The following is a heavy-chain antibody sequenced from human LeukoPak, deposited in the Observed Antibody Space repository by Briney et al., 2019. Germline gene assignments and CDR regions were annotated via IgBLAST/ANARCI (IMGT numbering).Heavy chain of an antibody. Sequence: GGSLRLSCAASGFTFSSYAMSWVRQAPGKGLEWVSAISGSGGSTYYADSVKGRFTISRDNSKNTLYLQMNSLRAEDTAVYYCAKGESPAGLLIYCYYGMDVWGQGTTVTVSS. CDR3: AKGESPAGLLIYCYYGMDV. D-gene: IGHD2-15*01. CDR2: ISGSGGST. J-gene: IGHJ6*02. V-gene: IGHV3-23*01. CDR1: GFTFSSYA.